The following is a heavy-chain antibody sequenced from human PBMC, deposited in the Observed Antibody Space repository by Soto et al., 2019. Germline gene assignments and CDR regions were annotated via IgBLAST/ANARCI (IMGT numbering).Heavy chain of an antibody. CDR1: GFTFSNYG. CDR3: AKAGANWGSKDY. V-gene: IGHV3-30*18. J-gene: IGHJ4*02. Sequence: QVQLVESGGGVVQPGRPLRLSCAGSGFTFSNYGMHWVRQAPGKGLEWVAVISHDGSNKYYVDSVKGRFTISRDNSKNTLYLQMTSLRAEDTAVYYCAKAGANWGSKDYWGQGTLVTVSS. CDR2: ISHDGSNK. D-gene: IGHD7-27*01.